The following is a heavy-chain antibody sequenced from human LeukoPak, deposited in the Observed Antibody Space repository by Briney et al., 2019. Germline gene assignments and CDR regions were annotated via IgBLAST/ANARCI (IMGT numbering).Heavy chain of an antibody. J-gene: IGHJ4*02. CDR2: ISSSSSYI. CDR3: VCYNSGWHYFDF. Sequence: GGSLRLSCAASGFTFSSYSMNWVRQAPGKGLEWVSSISSSSSYIYYADSVKGRFTISRDNAKNSLYLQMNSLRADDTAVYYCVCYNSGWHYFDFWGQGALVTVSS. D-gene: IGHD6-19*01. V-gene: IGHV3-21*01. CDR1: GFTFSSYS.